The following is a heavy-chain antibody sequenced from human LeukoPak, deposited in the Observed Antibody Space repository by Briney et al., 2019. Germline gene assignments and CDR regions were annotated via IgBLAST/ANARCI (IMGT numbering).Heavy chain of an antibody. J-gene: IGHJ4*02. CDR1: GGSFSADY. Sequence: SETLSLTCAVYGGSFSADYWGWIRQPPGKGLEWIGEISHSEGTKYNPSLKSRLSISVDTSKNQFSLELSSVTAADTAVYYCASGSVYLDCWVYLDYWGQGTLVTVSS. D-gene: IGHD3/OR15-3a*01. CDR2: ISHSEGT. CDR3: ASGSVYLDCWVYLDY. V-gene: IGHV4-34*01.